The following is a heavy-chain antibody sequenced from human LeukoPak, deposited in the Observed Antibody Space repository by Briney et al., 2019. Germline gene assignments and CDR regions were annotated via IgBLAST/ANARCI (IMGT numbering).Heavy chain of an antibody. Sequence: SGGSLRLSCAASGFTFSSYAMHWVRQAPGKGLEWVAVISYDGSNKYYADSVKGRFTISRDNSKNTLYLQMNSLRAEDTAVYYCARGRTTVVTLGGYWGQGTLVTVSS. CDR1: GFTFSSYA. CDR2: ISYDGSNK. J-gene: IGHJ4*02. V-gene: IGHV3-30-3*01. D-gene: IGHD4-23*01. CDR3: ARGRTTVVTLGGY.